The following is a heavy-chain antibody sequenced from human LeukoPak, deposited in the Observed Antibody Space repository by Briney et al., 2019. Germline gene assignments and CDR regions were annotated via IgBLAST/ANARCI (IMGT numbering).Heavy chain of an antibody. CDR3: ARDLRYSSGLYYFDY. D-gene: IGHD6-19*01. Sequence: RASVKLSCKSSGYTFTSYGISWVRQAPGQGLGWVGWISAYNGNTNYAQKLQGRGTMTTDTSRSKDYMELRSLRSDDTAVYYCARDLRYSSGLYYFDYWGQGTLVTVSS. CDR2: ISAYNGNT. J-gene: IGHJ4*02. V-gene: IGHV1-18*01. CDR1: GYTFTSYG.